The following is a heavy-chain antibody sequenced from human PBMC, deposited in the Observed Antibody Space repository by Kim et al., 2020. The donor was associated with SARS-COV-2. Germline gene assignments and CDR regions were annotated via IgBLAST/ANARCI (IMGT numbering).Heavy chain of an antibody. J-gene: IGHJ4*02. V-gene: IGHV3-11*05. Sequence: YADSVKGRFTISRDNAKNSLYLQMNSLRAEDTAVYYCARGTDYGDSELDYWGQGTLVTVSS. CDR3: ARGTDYGDSELDY. D-gene: IGHD4-17*01.